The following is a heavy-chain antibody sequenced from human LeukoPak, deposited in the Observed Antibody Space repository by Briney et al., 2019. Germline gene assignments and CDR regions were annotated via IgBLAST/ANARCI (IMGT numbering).Heavy chain of an antibody. D-gene: IGHD6-19*01. CDR2: IYPADSDT. CDR3: ARPGGQWLSQVQH. J-gene: IGHJ1*01. CDR1: GYSFTSYW. V-gene: IGHV5-51*01. Sequence: GESLKISCKGSGYSFTSYWIGWVRQMPRKGLEWMGIIYPADSDTRYSPSFEGQVTISADKSITTVYLQWSSLKASDTAMYYCARPGGQWLSQVQHWGQGTLVTVSS.